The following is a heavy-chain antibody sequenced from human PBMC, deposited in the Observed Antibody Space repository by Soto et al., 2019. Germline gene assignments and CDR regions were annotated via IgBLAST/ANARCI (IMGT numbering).Heavy chain of an antibody. J-gene: IGHJ4*02. D-gene: IGHD6-13*01. CDR1: GFTFRDYA. V-gene: IGHV3-23*01. CDR3: AKHGRETSTCCGKD. Sequence: PGGSLRLSFAASGFTFRDYAMSWVRQAPGRGLEWVSGVSNSGSSTYYADSVKGRFTISRDTSKNTLYLQMNSLRAEDTAVYYCAKHGRETSTCCGKDWGKGTRVAVGS. CDR2: VSNSGSST.